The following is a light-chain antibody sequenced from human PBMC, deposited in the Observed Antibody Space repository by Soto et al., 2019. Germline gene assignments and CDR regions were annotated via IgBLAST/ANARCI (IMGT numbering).Light chain of an antibody. J-gene: IGKJ3*01. Sequence: DIQMTQSPSSLSASVGDRVTITCRAGGTISDYLAWYRHKPGKVPERLIYAPSILQSGVPSRFSGSRDGTEFTLTISSLQPEDVATYYCQKYNTAPFTFGPGTKVELK. CDR2: APS. CDR1: GTISDY. CDR3: QKYNTAPFT. V-gene: IGKV1-27*01.